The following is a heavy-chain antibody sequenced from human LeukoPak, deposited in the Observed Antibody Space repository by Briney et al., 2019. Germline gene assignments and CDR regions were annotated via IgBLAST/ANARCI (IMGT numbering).Heavy chain of an antibody. Sequence: GASVKVSCKASGYTFTSYYMHWVRQAPGQGLEWMGIINPSGGSTSYAQKFQGRVTTTRDRSTSTVYMELSSLRSEDTAVYYCARVPPTSGYQLLPGYWYFDLWGRGTLVTVSS. CDR1: GYTFTSYY. D-gene: IGHD2-2*01. CDR2: INPSGGST. V-gene: IGHV1-46*01. J-gene: IGHJ2*01. CDR3: ARVPPTSGYQLLPGYWYFDL.